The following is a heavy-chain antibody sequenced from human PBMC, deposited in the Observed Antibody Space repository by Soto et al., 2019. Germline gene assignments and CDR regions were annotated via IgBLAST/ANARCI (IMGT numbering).Heavy chain of an antibody. CDR3: AKGGSHNFDY. CDR2: MSYDGSNE. V-gene: IGHV3-30*18. J-gene: IGHJ4*02. Sequence: QVQLVESGGVVVQPGRSLRLSCAASGFTFSHYARHWVRQAPGKGLEWVALMSYDGSNETYAGSVKGRFPITRDNSKNRLYLDMNSRRAEDTAVYDCAKGGSHNFDYWGQGTLVTVSS. CDR1: GFTFSHYA. D-gene: IGHD1-26*01.